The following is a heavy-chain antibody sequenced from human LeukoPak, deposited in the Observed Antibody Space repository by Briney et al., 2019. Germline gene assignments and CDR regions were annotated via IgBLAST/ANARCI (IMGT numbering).Heavy chain of an antibody. J-gene: IGHJ4*02. Sequence: SETLSLTCTVSGGSISIYYWSWIRQPPGKGLEWIGYIYYSGSTKYNPSLKSRVTISVDTSKNQFSLKLSSVTAADTAVYYCATLYSSSWYYFDYWGQGTLVTVSS. CDR3: ATLYSSSWYYFDY. CDR1: GGSISIYY. D-gene: IGHD6-13*01. CDR2: IYYSGST. V-gene: IGHV4-59*12.